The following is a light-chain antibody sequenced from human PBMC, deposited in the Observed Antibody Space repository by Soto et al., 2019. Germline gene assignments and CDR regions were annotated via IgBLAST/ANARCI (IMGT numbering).Light chain of an antibody. Sequence: TVFTQSRANLSLSPGERATLSCRASQSVSSYLAWYQQKPGQAPRLLIYDASTRAAGIPARFIGSGSGTDFTPTISSLEPEDSAVYYCQQHRGRHTFGQGTKVDIK. CDR3: QQHRGRHT. CDR1: QSVSSY. J-gene: IGKJ1*01. V-gene: IGKV3-11*01. CDR2: DAS.